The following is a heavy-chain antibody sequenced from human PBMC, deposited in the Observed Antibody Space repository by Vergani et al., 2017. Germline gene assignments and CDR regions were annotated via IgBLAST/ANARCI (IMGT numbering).Heavy chain of an antibody. CDR1: GYIFSNYY. V-gene: IGHV1-46*03. D-gene: IGHD3-9*01. J-gene: IGHJ4*02. CDR3: ARGDYGILTGYRY. Sequence: QVQVVQSGAEVKKSGASVKVSCKTSGYIFSNYYMHWVRQAPGQGLEWMGIINPSGGHTNYAQKFQGRVTMTRDTSTSTVYMVLSSLRSEDTALYYCARGDYGILTGYRYWGQGTLVTVSA. CDR2: INPSGGHT.